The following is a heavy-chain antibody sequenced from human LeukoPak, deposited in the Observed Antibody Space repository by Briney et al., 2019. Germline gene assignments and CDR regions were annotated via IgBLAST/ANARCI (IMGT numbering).Heavy chain of an antibody. V-gene: IGHV1-46*01. J-gene: IGHJ3*02. Sequence: ASVKVSCKASGYXFTSYYIHWVRQAPGQGLEWMGIINPTGGSTIYAQRFQGRVTMTRGKSTSSVYMDLSTLTSEDTAVYYCARAEWSLGGHDAFDIWGQGTMVTVSS. D-gene: IGHD3-3*01. CDR2: INPTGGST. CDR3: ARAEWSLGGHDAFDI. CDR1: GYXFTSYY.